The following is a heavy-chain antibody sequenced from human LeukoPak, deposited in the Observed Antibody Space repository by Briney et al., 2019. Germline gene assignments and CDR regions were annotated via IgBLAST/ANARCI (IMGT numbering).Heavy chain of an antibody. CDR1: GGSFSGYY. J-gene: IGHJ4*02. Sequence: PSETLSLTCVVYGGSFSGYYWSWIRQPPGKGLEWIGEINHSGSTNYNPSLKSRVTISVDTSKNQFSLKLSSVTAADTAVYYCAGGSYSMFNWGQGTLVTVSS. D-gene: IGHD1-26*01. CDR2: INHSGST. V-gene: IGHV4-34*01. CDR3: AGGSYSMFN.